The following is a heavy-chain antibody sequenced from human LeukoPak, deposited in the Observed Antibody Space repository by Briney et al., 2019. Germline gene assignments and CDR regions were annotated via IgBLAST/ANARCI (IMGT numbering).Heavy chain of an antibody. J-gene: IGHJ5*02. CDR1: GFTVSSDY. CDR2: IYSGGST. CDR3: ARDWFDP. V-gene: IGHV3-53*05. Sequence: GGSLRLSCAASGFTVSSDYMSWVRQAPGKGLEWVSVIYSGGSTYYADSVKGRFTISRDKSKNTVYLQMNSLRFEDTAMYYCARDWFDPWGQGTLVTVSS.